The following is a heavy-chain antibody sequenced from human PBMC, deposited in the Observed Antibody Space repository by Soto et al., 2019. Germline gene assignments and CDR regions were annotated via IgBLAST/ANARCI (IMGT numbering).Heavy chain of an antibody. J-gene: IGHJ4*02. CDR1: GFSLSTSGVG. CDR3: AHLASKQWLGDY. Sequence: QITLKESRPTLEKPTQTLTLPCTFSGFSLSTSGVGVGWIRQPPGKALEWLALIYWDDDKRYSPSLKSRLTITKDTSKNQVVLTMTNMDPVDTATYYCAHLASKQWLGDYWGQGTLVTVSS. D-gene: IGHD6-19*01. CDR2: IYWDDDK. V-gene: IGHV2-5*02.